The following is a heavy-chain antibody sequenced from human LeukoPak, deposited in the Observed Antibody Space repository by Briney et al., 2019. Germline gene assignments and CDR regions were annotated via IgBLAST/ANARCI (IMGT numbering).Heavy chain of an antibody. CDR3: ARGIAAAGSYYFDY. V-gene: IGHV1-8*03. CDR2: MNPNSGNT. CDR1: GYTFTSYD. D-gene: IGHD6-13*01. Sequence: GASVKVSCKASGYTFTSYDINWVRQATGQGLEWMVWMNPNSGNTGYAQKFQGRVTITRNTSISTAYMELSSLRSEDTAVYYCARGIAAAGSYYFDYWGQGTLVTVSS. J-gene: IGHJ4*02.